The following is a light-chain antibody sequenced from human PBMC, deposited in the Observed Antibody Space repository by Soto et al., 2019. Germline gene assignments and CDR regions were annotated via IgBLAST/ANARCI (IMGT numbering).Light chain of an antibody. V-gene: IGKV1-39*01. CDR1: QSIVNF. J-gene: IGKJ1*01. CDR3: QQSYTSPWT. Sequence: DIQMTQSPSSLSASVGDRVTITCRASQSIVNFLSWYQQKPGKAPRLLINTASTLQRGVPSRVSGSGLGTDFTLTISNLQPEDSATYSCQQSYTSPWTFGQGTKVEI. CDR2: TAS.